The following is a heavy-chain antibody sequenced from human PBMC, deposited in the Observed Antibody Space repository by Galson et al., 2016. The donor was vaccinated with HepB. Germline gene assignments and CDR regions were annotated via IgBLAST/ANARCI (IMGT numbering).Heavy chain of an antibody. CDR3: ARTRENFPGTFDI. Sequence: TLSLTCTVSGGPISSSNWWSWVRQPPGKGLEWIGEILRSGRTTYNPSLKSRVTISVDKSSNEISMNLISVTAADTAVYYCARTRENFPGTFDIWGQGTLVTVSS. CDR2: ILRSGRT. J-gene: IGHJ4*02. CDR1: GGPISSSNW. D-gene: IGHD1-26*01. V-gene: IGHV4-4*02.